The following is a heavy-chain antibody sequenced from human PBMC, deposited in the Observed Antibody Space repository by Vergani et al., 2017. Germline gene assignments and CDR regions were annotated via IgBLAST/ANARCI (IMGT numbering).Heavy chain of an antibody. CDR3: AREGSSSWYYYGMDV. J-gene: IGHJ6*02. V-gene: IGHV1-2*02. D-gene: IGHD6-13*01. Sequence: QVQLVQSGAEVKKPGASVKVSCKASGYTFTGYYMHWVRQAPGQGLEWMGWINPNSGGTNYAQKFQGRVTMTRDTSISTAYMKLSRLRSDDTAVYYCAREGSSSWYYYGMDVWGQGTTVTVSS. CDR2: INPNSGGT. CDR1: GYTFTGYY.